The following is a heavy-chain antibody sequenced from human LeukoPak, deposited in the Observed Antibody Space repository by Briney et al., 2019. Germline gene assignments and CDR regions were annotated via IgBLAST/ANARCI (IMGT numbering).Heavy chain of an antibody. D-gene: IGHD2-2*01. CDR1: GYSFISYW. J-gene: IGHJ5*01. CDR2: IYPGDSDT. V-gene: IGHV5-51*01. Sequence: GESLKISCKGSGYSFISYWLGWVRQMPGKGLEWMVIIYPGDSDTRYSPSFQGQVTISADKSISTAYLQWSSLKASDTAMYYCARLPYCSSATCHNNWFDSWGQGTLVTVSS. CDR3: ARLPYCSSATCHNNWFDS.